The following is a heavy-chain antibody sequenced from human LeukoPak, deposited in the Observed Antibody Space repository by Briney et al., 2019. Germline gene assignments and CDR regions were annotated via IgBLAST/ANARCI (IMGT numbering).Heavy chain of an antibody. D-gene: IGHD1-14*01. V-gene: IGHV3-23*01. J-gene: IGHJ5*02. CDR1: EFTFSNYA. Sequence: GGSLRLSCAASEFTFSNYAMNWVRQAPGKGLGWVSGISGGGGSTYYADSVKGRFTISRDHSKNTLYLQMDSLRAEDTALYYCAKGSGINHYHWIDPWGQGTLVIVSS. CDR2: ISGGGGST. CDR3: AKGSGINHYHWIDP.